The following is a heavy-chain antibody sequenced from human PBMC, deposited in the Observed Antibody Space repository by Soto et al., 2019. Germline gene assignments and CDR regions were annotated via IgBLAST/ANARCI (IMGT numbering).Heavy chain of an antibody. V-gene: IGHV4-34*01. CDR1: GGSFSGYY. J-gene: IGHJ6*03. CDR2: INHSGST. CDR3: ARGRRDYYYYYYMDV. Sequence: PSETLSLTYAVYGGSFSGYYWSWIRQPPGKGLEWIGEINHSGSTNYNPSLKSRVTISVDTSKNQFSLKLSSVTAADTAVYYCARGRRDYYYYYYMDVWGKGTTVTVSS.